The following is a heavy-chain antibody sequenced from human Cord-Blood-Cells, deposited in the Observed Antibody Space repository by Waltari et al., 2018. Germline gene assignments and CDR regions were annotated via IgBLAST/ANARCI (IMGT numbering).Heavy chain of an antibody. Sequence: QVQLVQSGAEVEKPGASVRVSCKASGYTVTGYYMHWVRQAHGQGLQWMGWINPNSGGTNYAQKFQGRVTMTRDTSISTAYMELSRLRSDDTAVYYCARALTGGYFDLWGRGTLVTVSS. J-gene: IGHJ2*01. D-gene: IGHD7-27*01. CDR1: GYTVTGYY. V-gene: IGHV1-2*02. CDR2: INPNSGGT. CDR3: ARALTGGYFDL.